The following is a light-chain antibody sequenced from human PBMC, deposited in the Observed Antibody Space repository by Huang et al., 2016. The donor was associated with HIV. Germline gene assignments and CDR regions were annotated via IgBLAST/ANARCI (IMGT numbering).Light chain of an antibody. J-gene: IGKJ2*01. Sequence: DIQMTQSPSSLSASVGDRVTITCRASQSISTYLNWYQQKPGKAPKLLVSAASSLHSGVPSRFSGSGSGTDFTLTISSLQPEDFATYFCQQSSCSPTFGQGTKLGIK. CDR1: QSISTY. CDR3: QQSSCSPT. V-gene: IGKV1-39*01. CDR2: AAS.